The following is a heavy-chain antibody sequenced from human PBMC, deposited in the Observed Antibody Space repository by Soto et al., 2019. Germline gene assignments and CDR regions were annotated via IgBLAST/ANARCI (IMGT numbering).Heavy chain of an antibody. CDR1: GGSFSGYY. Sequence: SETLSLTCAVYGGSFSGYYWSWIRQPPGKGLEWIGEINHSGSTNYNPSLKSRVTISVDTSKNQFSLKLSSVTAADTAVYYCAIQRGAAATGFDYWGQGTLVTGLL. D-gene: IGHD6-13*01. J-gene: IGHJ4*02. CDR2: INHSGST. CDR3: AIQRGAAATGFDY. V-gene: IGHV4-34*01.